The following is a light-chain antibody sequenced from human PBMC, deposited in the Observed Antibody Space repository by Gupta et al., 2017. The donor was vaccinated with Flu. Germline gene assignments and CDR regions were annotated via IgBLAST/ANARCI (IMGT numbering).Light chain of an antibody. J-gene: IGKJ3*01. CDR1: QSVSSNY. V-gene: IGKV3-20*01. Sequence: ETVLTQSPGTLSLSPGERATLSCRASQSVSSNYLAWYQQKPGHAPRLLIYGASSRATGIPDRFSGSGSGTDVTLTISSRVQEDFAGYYCQQYGSSPPLTFGHGTXVDIK. CDR2: GAS. CDR3: QQYGSSPPLT.